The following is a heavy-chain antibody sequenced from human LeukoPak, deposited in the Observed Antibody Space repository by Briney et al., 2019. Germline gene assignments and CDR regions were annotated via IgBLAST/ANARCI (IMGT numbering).Heavy chain of an antibody. J-gene: IGHJ4*02. CDR3: ARAGDYYDSSGY. Sequence: VASVKVSCKASGYTFTGYYMHWVRQVPGQGLEWMGWINPNSGGTNYAQKFQGRVTMTRDTSISTAYMELSRLRSDDTAVYYCARAGDYYDSSGYWGQGTLVTVSS. V-gene: IGHV1-2*02. D-gene: IGHD3-22*01. CDR1: GYTFTGYY. CDR2: INPNSGGT.